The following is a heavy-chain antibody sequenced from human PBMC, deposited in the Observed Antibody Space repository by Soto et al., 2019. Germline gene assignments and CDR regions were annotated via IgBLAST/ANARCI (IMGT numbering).Heavy chain of an antibody. CDR1: GFTVTSYY. CDR2: IYTGGNT. V-gene: IGHV3-53*01. D-gene: IGHD3-10*01. J-gene: IGHJ6*02. Sequence: PGGSLRLSCAASGFTVTSYYMSWGRQAPGKGLEWVSLIYTGGNTNYADSVKGRFTISRDNSKNTLYLQMNSLRAEDTAVYYCARDYYYGSGNYYRADYYHYGMDVWGQGTTVTVSS. CDR3: ARDYYYGSGNYYRADYYHYGMDV.